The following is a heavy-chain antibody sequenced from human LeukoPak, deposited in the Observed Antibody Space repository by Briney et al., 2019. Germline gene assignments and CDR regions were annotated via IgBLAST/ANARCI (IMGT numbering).Heavy chain of an antibody. J-gene: IGHJ4*02. D-gene: IGHD3-16*01. CDR3: ARAASVPPSFGY. CDR1: GGSISSGDYY. V-gene: IGHV4-30-4*08. Sequence: SQTLSLTCTVSGGSISSGDYYWSWIRQPPGKGLEWIGYIYYSGSTYYNPSLKSRVTISVDTSKNQFSLKLSSVTAADTAVYYCARAASVPPSFGYWGRGTLVTVSS. CDR2: IYYSGST.